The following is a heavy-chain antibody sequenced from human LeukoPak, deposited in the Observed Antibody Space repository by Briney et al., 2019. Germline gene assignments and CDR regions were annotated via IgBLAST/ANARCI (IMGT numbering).Heavy chain of an antibody. J-gene: IGHJ3*02. CDR1: GGSISSYY. V-gene: IGHV4-59*12. D-gene: IGHD3-9*01. CDR2: IYYSGST. CDR3: ARDGGSILGAFDI. Sequence: SETLSLTCTVSGGSISSYYWSWIRQPPGKGLEWIGYIYYSGSTNYNPSLKSRVTISVDTSKNQFSLKLNSVTAADTAVYYCARDGGSILGAFDIWGQGTMVTVSS.